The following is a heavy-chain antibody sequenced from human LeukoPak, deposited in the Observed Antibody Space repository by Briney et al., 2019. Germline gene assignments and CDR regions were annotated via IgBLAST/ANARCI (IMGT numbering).Heavy chain of an antibody. V-gene: IGHV4-59*01. J-gene: IGHJ4*02. CDR1: GGSISSYY. CDR3: ARAAAGTDY. CDR2: ISHSGTT. D-gene: IGHD6-13*01. Sequence: SETLSLTCTVSGGSISSYYWNWIRQPPGKGLEWIGYISHSGTTNYSPSLKSRVTISVGTSKNQFPLKLSSVTAADTAVYYCARAAAGTDYWGQGTLVTVSS.